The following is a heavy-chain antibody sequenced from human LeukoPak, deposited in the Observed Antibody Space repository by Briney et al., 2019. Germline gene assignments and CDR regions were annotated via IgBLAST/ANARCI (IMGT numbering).Heavy chain of an antibody. CDR3: ARTYSSSSGEPFDY. V-gene: IGHV4-34*01. CDR1: GGSFSGYY. Sequence: PSETLSLTCAVYGGSFSGYYWSWIRQPPGKGLEWIGEVNHSGSTNYNPSLKSRVTISVDTSKNQFSLKLSSVTAADTAVYYCARTYSSSSGEPFDYWGQGTLVTVSS. CDR2: VNHSGST. D-gene: IGHD6-6*01. J-gene: IGHJ4*02.